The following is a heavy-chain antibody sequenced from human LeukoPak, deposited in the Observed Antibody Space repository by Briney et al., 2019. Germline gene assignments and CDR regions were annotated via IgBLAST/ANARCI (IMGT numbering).Heavy chain of an antibody. J-gene: IGHJ4*02. Sequence: PSETLSLTCTVSGGSISGYYWSWIRRPPGKGLECIGYMYYTGSTSYNPSLKSRVTISVDTSKSQFSLKLSSVTAADTAVYYCAAQLTVFGATFDYWGQGTLVTVSS. CDR3: AAQLTVFGATFDY. V-gene: IGHV4-59*12. D-gene: IGHD3-3*01. CDR1: GGSISGYY. CDR2: MYYTGST.